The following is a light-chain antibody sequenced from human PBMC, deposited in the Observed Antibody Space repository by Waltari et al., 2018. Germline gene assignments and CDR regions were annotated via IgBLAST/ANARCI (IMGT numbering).Light chain of an antibody. Sequence: DVVMTQSPDSLAVSLGERATINRKSSQRLLYTSNNKNYVTWYQQKPGQPPKKCIYWASIREYGVPDRFSGSGYGTDFTLTISGLQAEDVASYFCLQYLHTPRTFGQGTKVEIK. CDR3: LQYLHTPRT. V-gene: IGKV4-1*01. CDR2: WAS. CDR1: QRLLYTSNNKNY. J-gene: IGKJ1*01.